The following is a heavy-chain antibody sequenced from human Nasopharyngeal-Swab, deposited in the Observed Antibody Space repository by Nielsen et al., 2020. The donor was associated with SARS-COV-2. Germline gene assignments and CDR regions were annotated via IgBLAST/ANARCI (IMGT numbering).Heavy chain of an antibody. CDR3: AKGGHGDRLDFDY. CDR2: ISYDGSNK. CDR1: GFTFSSYG. Sequence: GESLKISCAASGFTFSSYGMHWVRQAPGKGLEWVALISYDGSNKYYADSVKGRFTISRDNSKNTLYLQMNSLRAEDTAVYYCAKGGHGDRLDFDYWGQGTLVTVS. V-gene: IGHV3-30*18. J-gene: IGHJ4*02. D-gene: IGHD4-17*01.